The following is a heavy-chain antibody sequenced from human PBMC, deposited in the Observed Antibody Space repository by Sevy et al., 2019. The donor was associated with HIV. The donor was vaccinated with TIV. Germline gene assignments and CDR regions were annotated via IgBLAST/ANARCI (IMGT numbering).Heavy chain of an antibody. D-gene: IGHD6-13*01. Sequence: ASVKVSCKASGYTFTSYYMHWVRQAPGQGLEWMGIINPSGGSTSYAQKFQGRATMTRDTSTSTVYMELSSLRSEDTAVYYCAAHSSSPPFDYWGQGTLVTVSS. CDR3: AAHSSSPPFDY. V-gene: IGHV1-46*01. CDR2: INPSGGST. J-gene: IGHJ4*02. CDR1: GYTFTSYY.